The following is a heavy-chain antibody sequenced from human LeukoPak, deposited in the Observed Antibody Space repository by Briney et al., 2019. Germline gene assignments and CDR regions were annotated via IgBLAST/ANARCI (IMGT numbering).Heavy chain of an antibody. CDR1: GGSFSGYY. J-gene: IGHJ5*02. D-gene: IGHD3-22*01. Sequence: PSETLSLTCAVYGGSFSGYYWSWIRQPPGKGLEWIGEINHSGSTNYNPSLKSRVTISVDTSKNQFSLKLSSVTAADTAVYHCARGLSKAYYYDSSGYWFDPWGQGTLVTVSS. V-gene: IGHV4-34*01. CDR3: ARGLSKAYYYDSSGYWFDP. CDR2: INHSGST.